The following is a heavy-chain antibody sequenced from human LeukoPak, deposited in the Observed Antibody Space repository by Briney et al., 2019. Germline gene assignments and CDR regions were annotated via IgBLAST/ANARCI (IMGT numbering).Heavy chain of an antibody. Sequence: ASVKVSCKASGYTFTGYYMHWVRQAPGQGLEWMGVINPNSGGTNYAQKFQGRVTMTRDTSISTAYMELSRLRSDDTAVYYCARVWGIVVVPAAAFDPWGQGTLVTVSS. CDR2: INPNSGGT. CDR3: ARVWGIVVVPAAAFDP. V-gene: IGHV1-2*02. CDR1: GYTFTGYY. D-gene: IGHD2-2*01. J-gene: IGHJ5*02.